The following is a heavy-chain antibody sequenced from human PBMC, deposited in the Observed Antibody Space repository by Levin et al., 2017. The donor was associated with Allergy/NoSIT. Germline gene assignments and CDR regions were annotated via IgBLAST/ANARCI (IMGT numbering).Heavy chain of an antibody. J-gene: IGHJ4*02. Sequence: SQTLSLTCTVSGGSISSGSYYWSWIRQPAGKGLEWIGRIYTSGSTNYNPSLKSRVTISVDTSKNQFSLKLSSVTAADTAVYYCAREVAVAGTRADYWGQGTLVTVSS. CDR3: AREVAVAGTRADY. D-gene: IGHD6-19*01. V-gene: IGHV4-61*02. CDR2: IYTSGST. CDR1: GGSISSGSYY.